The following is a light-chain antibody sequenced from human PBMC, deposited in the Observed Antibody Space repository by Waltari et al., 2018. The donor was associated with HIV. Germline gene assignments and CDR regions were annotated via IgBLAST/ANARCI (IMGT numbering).Light chain of an antibody. V-gene: IGLV2-14*01. CDR3: SSYTSSSPL. CDR1: SSDVGGSNY. CDR2: EVS. J-gene: IGLJ2*01. Sequence: QSALTQPASVSGSPGQSITISCTGTSSDVGGSNYVSWYHHHPGRAPKLILYEVSNRPSGVSIRFSGSKSGNTASLTISGLQAEDEADYYCSSYTSSSPLFAGGTKLTVL.